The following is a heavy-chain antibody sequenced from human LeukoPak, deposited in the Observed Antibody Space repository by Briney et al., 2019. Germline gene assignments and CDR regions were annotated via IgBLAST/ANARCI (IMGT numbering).Heavy chain of an antibody. CDR2: IYTSGST. CDR3: ARENYDYVWGSYRSGGWFDP. J-gene: IGHJ5*02. D-gene: IGHD3-16*02. V-gene: IGHV4-61*02. CDR1: GGSISSGSYY. Sequence: SETLSLTCTVSGGSISSGSYYWSWIRQPAGKGLEWIGRIYTSGSTNYNPSLKSRVTISVDTSKNQFSLKLSSVTAADTAVYYCARENYDYVWGSYRSGGWFDPWGQGTLVTVSS.